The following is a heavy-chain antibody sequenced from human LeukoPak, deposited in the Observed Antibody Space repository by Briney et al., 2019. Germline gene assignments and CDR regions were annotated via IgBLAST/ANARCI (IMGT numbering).Heavy chain of an antibody. CDR3: ARGSTMVRGADY. CDR2: ISSSSSYI. V-gene: IGHV3-21*01. D-gene: IGHD3-10*01. Sequence: GGSLRLSCAASGFTFSDYAMTWVRQAPGKGLEWVSSISSSSSYIYYADSVKGRFTISRDNAKNSLYLQMNSLRAEDTAVYYCARGSTMVRGADYWGQGTLVTVSS. CDR1: GFTFSDYA. J-gene: IGHJ4*02.